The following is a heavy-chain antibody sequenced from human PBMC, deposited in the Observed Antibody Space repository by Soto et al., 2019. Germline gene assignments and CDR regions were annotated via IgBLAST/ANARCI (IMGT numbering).Heavy chain of an antibody. CDR3: ARGTVVVVAARVTVNYYGMDV. V-gene: IGHV3-30-3*01. D-gene: IGHD2-15*01. CDR1: GFTFSSYA. Sequence: QVQLVESGGGVVQPGRSLRLSCAASGFTFSSYAMHWVRQAPGKGLEGVAVISYDGSNKYYADSVKGRFTISRDNSKNALYLQMSSMRAEDTAVYYCARGTVVVVAARVTVNYYGMDVWGQGTTVTVSS. J-gene: IGHJ6*02. CDR2: ISYDGSNK.